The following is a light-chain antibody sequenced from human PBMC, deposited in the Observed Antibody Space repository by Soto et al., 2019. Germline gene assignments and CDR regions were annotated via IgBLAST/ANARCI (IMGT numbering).Light chain of an antibody. CDR2: KVS. J-gene: IGKJ1*01. V-gene: IGKV1-5*03. CDR3: QQYNSYWT. CDR1: QSINAC. Sequence: DIQMTQSPSTLSAFVRDRVTITCRASQSINACLAWYQQKPWKVPKLLIYKVSTLGSGVPSRFTGSGSGTEFTLTISSLQPYDVATYYCQQYNSYWTFGQGTKVEIK.